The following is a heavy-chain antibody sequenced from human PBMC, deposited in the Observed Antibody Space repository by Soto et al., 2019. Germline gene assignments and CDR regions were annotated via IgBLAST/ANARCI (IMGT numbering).Heavy chain of an antibody. CDR3: ARDDYGDLYL. D-gene: IGHD4-17*01. Sequence: PGGSLRLSCAASGFAFSDYYMSWIRQAPGKGLEWVSYISSRGTIIYYADSVKGRFTISRDNAKNSLYLQMNSLRVEDTAVYYCARDDYGDLYLWGQGTLVTVSS. CDR1: GFAFSDYY. V-gene: IGHV3-11*01. CDR2: ISSRGTII. J-gene: IGHJ5*02.